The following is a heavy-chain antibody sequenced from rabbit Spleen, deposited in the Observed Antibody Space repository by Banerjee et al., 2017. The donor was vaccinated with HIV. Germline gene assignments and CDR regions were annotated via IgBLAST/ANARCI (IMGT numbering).Heavy chain of an antibody. CDR1: GFSFSSSYW. CDR2: IYAGSSGST. Sequence: EESGGDLVKPEGSLTLTCTASGFSFSSSYWICWVRQAPGKGLEWIACIYAGSSGSTYYASWAKGRFTISKTSSTTVTLQMTSLTVADTATYFCARDFNGGRMDAFDLWGQGTLVTVS. J-gene: IGHJ2*01. D-gene: IGHD3-1*01. CDR3: ARDFNGGRMDAFDL. V-gene: IGHV1S45*01.